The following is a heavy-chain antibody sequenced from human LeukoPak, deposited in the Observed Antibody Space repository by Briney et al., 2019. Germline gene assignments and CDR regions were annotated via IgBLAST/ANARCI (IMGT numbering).Heavy chain of an antibody. CDR1: GGSISSYY. CDR3: ARGGTSVTPYFDY. D-gene: IGHD1-1*01. Sequence: PSETLSLTCTVSGGSISSYYWSWIRQPPGKGLEWIGYIYYSGSTNYNPSLKSRVTISVDTSKNQFSLKLSSVTAADTAVYYCARGGTSVTPYFDYWGQGTLVTVS. V-gene: IGHV4-59*01. J-gene: IGHJ4*02. CDR2: IYYSGST.